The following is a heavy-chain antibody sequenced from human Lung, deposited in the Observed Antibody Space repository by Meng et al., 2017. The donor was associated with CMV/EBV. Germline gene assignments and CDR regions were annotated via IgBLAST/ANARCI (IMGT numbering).Heavy chain of an antibody. CDR2: IRTQAYGGTA. J-gene: IGHJ4*02. V-gene: IGHV3-49*02. CDR3: SRVTFDY. Sequence: GESXKISCTGSGFSFRDYPMTWVRQAPGKGLEWVAFIRTQAYGGTAEYAASVKGRFIISRDDSNSVAYLQMNSLKTEDTAVYYCSRVTFDYWGQGAPVTVSS. CDR1: GFSFRDYP.